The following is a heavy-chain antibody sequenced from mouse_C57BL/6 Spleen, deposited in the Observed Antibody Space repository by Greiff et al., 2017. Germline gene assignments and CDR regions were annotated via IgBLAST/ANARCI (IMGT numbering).Heavy chain of an antibody. J-gene: IGHJ4*01. Sequence: VQLQQPGAELVKPGASVKLSCKASGYTFTSYWMQWVKQRPGQGLEWIGEIDPSDSYTNYNQKFKGKATLTVDTSSRTAYMQLSSLTSEDSAVYYCARVRRDYYAMDYWGQGTSVTVSS. CDR1: GYTFTSYW. CDR3: ARVRRDYYAMDY. CDR2: IDPSDSYT. V-gene: IGHV1-50*01. D-gene: IGHD2-14*01.